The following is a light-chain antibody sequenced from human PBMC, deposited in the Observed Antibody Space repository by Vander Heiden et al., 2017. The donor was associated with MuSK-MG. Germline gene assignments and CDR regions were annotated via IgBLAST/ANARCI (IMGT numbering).Light chain of an antibody. Sequence: QSVLTQPPSVSGAPGQRVTISSTGSSSNIGAGYDGHWYQQLPETAPKLLIYGNSNRPSGVPDRFSGSKSGTSASLAITGLQAEDEADYYCQSYDSSLSGNYVFGTGTKVTVL. CDR2: GNS. J-gene: IGLJ1*01. CDR1: SSNIGAGYD. CDR3: QSYDSSLSGNYV. V-gene: IGLV1-40*01.